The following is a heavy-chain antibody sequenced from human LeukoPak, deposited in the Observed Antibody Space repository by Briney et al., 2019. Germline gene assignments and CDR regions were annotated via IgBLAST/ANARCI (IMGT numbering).Heavy chain of an antibody. D-gene: IGHD6-13*01. V-gene: IGHV3-33*06. CDR2: IWYDGSNA. CDR3: AKEFAAIGTPLFDY. CDR1: GISFSTSG. J-gene: IGHJ4*02. Sequence: GGSLRLSCAASGISFSTSGMHWVRQAPGKGLEWVAVIWYDGSNAYYADSVKGRFTISKDNSKNTVYLQMNSLRGEDTAVYYCAKEFAAIGTPLFDYWGQGTLVTVSS.